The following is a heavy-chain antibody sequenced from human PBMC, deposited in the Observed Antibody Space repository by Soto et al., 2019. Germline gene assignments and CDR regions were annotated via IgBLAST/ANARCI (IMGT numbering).Heavy chain of an antibody. Sequence: PGESLQSSCKGSGYSFTSYWIGWVRQMPGKGLEWMGIIYPGDSDTRYSPSFQGQVTISADKSISTAYLQWSSLKASDTAMYYCARQGFSYYYDNSRYYPYYWGQGTLVTVSS. CDR3: ARQGFSYYYDNSRYYPYY. D-gene: IGHD3-22*01. CDR2: IYPGDSDT. CDR1: GYSFTSYW. V-gene: IGHV5-51*01. J-gene: IGHJ4*02.